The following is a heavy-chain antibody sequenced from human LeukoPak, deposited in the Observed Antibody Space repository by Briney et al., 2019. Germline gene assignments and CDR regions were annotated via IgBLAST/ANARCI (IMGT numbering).Heavy chain of an antibody. CDR3: ARESSGYLVYYYYYMDV. CDR2: IYYSGST. V-gene: IGHV4-39*07. D-gene: IGHD5-12*01. J-gene: IGHJ6*03. Sequence: SETLSLTCTVSGGSISSSSYYWGWIRQPPGKGLEWIGRIYYSGSTYYNPSLKSRVTISVDTSKNQFSLKLSSVTAADTAVYYCARESSGYLVYYYYYMDVWGKGTTVTVSS. CDR1: GGSISSSSYY.